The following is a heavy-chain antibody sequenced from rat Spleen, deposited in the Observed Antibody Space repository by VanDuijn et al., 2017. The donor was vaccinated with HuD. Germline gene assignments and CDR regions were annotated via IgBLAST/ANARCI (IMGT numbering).Heavy chain of an antibody. D-gene: IGHD3-8*01. CDR2: ISSGGGGT. Sequence: EVQLVESGGGSVQPGRSLKLSCAASGFSFSDYHMTWVRQAPTKGLEWVASISSGGGGTYYPDSVKGRFTISRGNAKSTLYLQMDSLRSEDTASYYCARLAIPPFDYWGQGVMVTVSS. V-gene: IGHV5-25*01. CDR3: ARLAIPPFDY. CDR1: GFSFSDYH. J-gene: IGHJ2*01.